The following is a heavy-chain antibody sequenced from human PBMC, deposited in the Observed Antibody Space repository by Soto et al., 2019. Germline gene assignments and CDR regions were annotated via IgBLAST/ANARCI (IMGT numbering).Heavy chain of an antibody. J-gene: IGHJ5*02. D-gene: IGHD3-22*01. Sequence: GGSLRLSCAASGFTFDDYAMHWVRQAPGKGLEWVSGISWNSGSIGYADSVKGRFTISRDNAKNSLYLQMNSLRAEDTALYYCAKGGDYESSGNWFDPWGQGTLVTVSS. V-gene: IGHV3-9*01. CDR3: AKGGDYESSGNWFDP. CDR1: GFTFDDYA. CDR2: ISWNSGSI.